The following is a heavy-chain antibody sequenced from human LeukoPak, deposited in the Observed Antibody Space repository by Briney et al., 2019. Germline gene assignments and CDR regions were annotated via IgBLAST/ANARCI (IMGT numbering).Heavy chain of an antibody. CDR2: ISFSRSA. Sequence: SETLSLTCTVSGASISSGDYYWSWIRQPPGMGLEWFGYISFSRSAFYNPSLKSRVTISIDRSKNQFSLEMTSVTAADTAVYFCARGRYQGYDTGLFSDYWGQGILVVVSS. V-gene: IGHV4-30-4*01. CDR1: GASISSGDYY. CDR3: ARGRYQGYDTGLFSDY. J-gene: IGHJ4*02. D-gene: IGHD5-12*01.